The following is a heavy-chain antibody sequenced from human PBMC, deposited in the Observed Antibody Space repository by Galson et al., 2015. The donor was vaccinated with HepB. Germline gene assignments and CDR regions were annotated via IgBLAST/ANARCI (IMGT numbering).Heavy chain of an antibody. CDR3: ARLPMAVAGDY. CDR1: GFTFSSYS. J-gene: IGHJ4*02. Sequence: SLRLSCAASGFTFSSYSMNWVRQAPGKGLEWVSSISSSSSYIYYADSVKGRFTIPRDNAKNSLYLQMNSLRAEDTAVYYCARLPMAVAGDYWGQGTLVTVSS. D-gene: IGHD6-19*01. V-gene: IGHV3-21*01. CDR2: ISSSSSYI.